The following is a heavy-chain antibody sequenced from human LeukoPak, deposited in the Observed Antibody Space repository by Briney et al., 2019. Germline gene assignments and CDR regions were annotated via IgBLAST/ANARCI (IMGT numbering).Heavy chain of an antibody. CDR3: AKPRAMRTGVGRYFDL. V-gene: IGHV3-23*01. CDR2: ISAGGENT. D-gene: IGHD3-10*01. CDR1: GFTFTYYT. J-gene: IGHJ2*01. Sequence: GGSLRLSCAASGFTFTYYTMSWIRQAPGKGLEWVSAISAGGENTYYADSVKGRFTISRDNSKNTLYLQMNSLRAEDTATYYCAKPRAMRTGVGRYFDLSGRGTLVTVSS.